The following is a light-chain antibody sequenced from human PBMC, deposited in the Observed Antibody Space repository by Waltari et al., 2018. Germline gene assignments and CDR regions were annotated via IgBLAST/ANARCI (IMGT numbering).Light chain of an antibody. CDR3: QQYNNWLAS. V-gene: IGKV3-15*01. J-gene: IGKJ3*01. CDR2: CAS. Sequence: EIVMTQSPATLSVSPGERATLSCRASQSVSSNLAWYQQKPGQAPRLLIYCASTRATGIPARFSGSGSGTEFTLTISSLQSEDFAVYYCQQYNNWLASFGPGTKVDIK. CDR1: QSVSSN.